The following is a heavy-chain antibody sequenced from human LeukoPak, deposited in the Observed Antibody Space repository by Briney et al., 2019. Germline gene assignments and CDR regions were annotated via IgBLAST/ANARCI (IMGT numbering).Heavy chain of an antibody. V-gene: IGHV3-21*01. CDR3: ARDKSAARGYYFDY. CDR2: ISSSSSYI. J-gene: IGHJ4*02. Sequence: GGSLRPSYASSGFTFSSYSMNWVRQAPGKGLEWVSSISSSSSYIYYADSVKGRFTISRDNAKNSLYLQMNSLRAEDTAVYYCARDKSAARGYYFDYWGQGTLVTVSS. D-gene: IGHD6-6*01. CDR1: GFTFSSYS.